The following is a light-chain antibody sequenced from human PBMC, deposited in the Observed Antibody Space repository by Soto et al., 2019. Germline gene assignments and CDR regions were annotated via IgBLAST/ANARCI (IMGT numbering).Light chain of an antibody. CDR3: QQLNNYPPT. CDR1: QGIFSY. Sequence: DIHLSQSSSFLSSPDGDSVTITCRASQGIFSYLAWYQQKPGKAPELLIYGASTLQSGVPSRFSGRGSGKEFTLTISNLQAEDVATYFCQQLNNYPPTFGQGTRLEIK. V-gene: IGKV1-9*01. J-gene: IGKJ5*01. CDR2: GAS.